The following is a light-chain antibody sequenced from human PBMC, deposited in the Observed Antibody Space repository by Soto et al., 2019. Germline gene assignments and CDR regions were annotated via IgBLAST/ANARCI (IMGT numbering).Light chain of an antibody. Sequence: QSALTQPPSASGSPGQSVTISCIGTSSDVGNYNYVSWYQQHPDKAPKLMIYEVSKRPSGVPDRFSGSKSGNTASLTVSGLQAEDEADYYCSSYAGSNNYVVFGGGTKLTVL. CDR3: SSYAGSNNYVV. CDR2: EVS. CDR1: SSDVGNYNY. J-gene: IGLJ2*01. V-gene: IGLV2-8*01.